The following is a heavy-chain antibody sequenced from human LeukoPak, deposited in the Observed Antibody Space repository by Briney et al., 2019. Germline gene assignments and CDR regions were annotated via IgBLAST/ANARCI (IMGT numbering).Heavy chain of an antibody. CDR2: ISAYNGNT. J-gene: IGHJ6*02. CDR3: ARDGGNPYYYYGMDV. D-gene: IGHD3-3*01. Sequence: GASVKVSCKASGYTFTSYGISWVRQAPGQVLEWMGWISAYNGNTNYAQKLQGRVTMTTDTSTSTAYMELRSLRSDDTAVYYCARDGGNPYYYYGMDVWGQGTTVTVSS. CDR1: GYTFTSYG. V-gene: IGHV1-18*01.